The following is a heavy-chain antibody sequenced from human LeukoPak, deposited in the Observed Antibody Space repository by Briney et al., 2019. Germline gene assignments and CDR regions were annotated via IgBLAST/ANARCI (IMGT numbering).Heavy chain of an antibody. CDR3: AKGTWELLRFYDY. CDR2: ISGSGGST. CDR1: GFTFSSYA. Sequence: PGRSLRLSCAASGFTFSSYAMSWVRQAPGKGLEWVSAISGSGGSTYYADSVKGRFTISRDNSKNTLYLQMNSLRAEDTAVYYCAKGTWELLRFYDYWGQGTLVTVSS. D-gene: IGHD1-26*01. V-gene: IGHV3-23*01. J-gene: IGHJ4*02.